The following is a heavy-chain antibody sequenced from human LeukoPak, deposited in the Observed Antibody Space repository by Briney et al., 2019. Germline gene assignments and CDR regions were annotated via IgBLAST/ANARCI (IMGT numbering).Heavy chain of an antibody. D-gene: IGHD3-10*01. Sequence: GGSLRLSCAASGFTFTSYAMSWVRQAPGKGLEWVSGISGSGGSTYYADSVKGRFTISRDNSKNTVYPQMNSPRAEDTAVYYCAKCRPSYYYGSGSYLYYWGQGTLVTVSS. CDR2: ISGSGGST. CDR3: AKCRPSYYYGSGSYLYY. CDR1: GFTFTSYA. J-gene: IGHJ4*02. V-gene: IGHV3-23*01.